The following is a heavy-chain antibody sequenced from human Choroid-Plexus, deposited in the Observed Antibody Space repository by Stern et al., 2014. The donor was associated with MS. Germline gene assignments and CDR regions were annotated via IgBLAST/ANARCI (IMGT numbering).Heavy chain of an antibody. CDR2: VYTSGST. Sequence: QVQLQESGPGLVKPSQTLSLTCTVSGGSISSGSYYWSWIRQSAGKGLEWIGRVYTSGSTHYSPSLKNRVTISVDTSKNQLSLKLASVTAADTAVYYCARSGDSDSSGYYYDAFDIWGQGTMVTVSS. D-gene: IGHD3-22*01. V-gene: IGHV4-61*02. CDR3: ARSGDSDSSGYYYDAFDI. J-gene: IGHJ3*02. CDR1: GGSISSGSYY.